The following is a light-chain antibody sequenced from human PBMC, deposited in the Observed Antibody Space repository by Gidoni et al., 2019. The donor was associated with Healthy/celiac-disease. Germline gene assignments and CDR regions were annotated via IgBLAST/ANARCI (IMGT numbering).Light chain of an antibody. CDR1: QSVSSY. CDR2: DAS. CDR3: QQRSNWPRT. V-gene: IGKV3-11*01. J-gene: IGKJ1*01. Sequence: ELVFTQSPATLSLSPGERATLSCRASQSVSSYLAWYQQKPGQAPRLLIYDASNRATGIPARFSGSGSGTDFTLTISSLEPEDFAVYYCQQRSNWPRTFGQXTKVEIK.